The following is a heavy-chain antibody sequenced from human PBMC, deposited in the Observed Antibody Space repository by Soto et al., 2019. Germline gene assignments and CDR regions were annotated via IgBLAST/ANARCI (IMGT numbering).Heavy chain of an antibody. D-gene: IGHD1-26*01. J-gene: IGHJ4*02. Sequence: QVQLQESGPGLVKPSETLSLTCTVSGGSINSYYWSWIRQPPGKGMEWIGYISYGGSTNYNPSLKSPVDISVDTSKNQFSLGLSSVAAADTAVYYCARHNVEGGSRYFDHGGQGTLVTVSS. V-gene: IGHV4-59*08. CDR3: ARHNVEGGSRYFDH. CDR2: ISYGGST. CDR1: GGSINSYY.